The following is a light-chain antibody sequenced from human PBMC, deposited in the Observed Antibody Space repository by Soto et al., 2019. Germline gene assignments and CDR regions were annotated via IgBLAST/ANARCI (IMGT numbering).Light chain of an antibody. CDR3: QQYSAYPRT. CDR1: QGISNL. CDR2: TTS. J-gene: IGKJ5*01. V-gene: IGKV1-16*01. Sequence: DIQLTQSPSSLSASVGDRVTITCRASQGISNLLAWHQQKPGKAPKSLIKTTSILQSGVPSRFSGSGSETDVTLTISGLQPEDFATYYCQQYSAYPRTFGQGTRLELK.